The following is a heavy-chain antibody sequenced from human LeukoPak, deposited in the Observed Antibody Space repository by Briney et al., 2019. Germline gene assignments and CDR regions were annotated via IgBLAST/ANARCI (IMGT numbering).Heavy chain of an antibody. V-gene: IGHV1-69*04. D-gene: IGHD3-10*01. CDR3: ARDPNLMGP. CDR1: GYTFTSYG. J-gene: IGHJ5*02. Sequence: SVKVSCKASGYTFTSYGISWVRQAPGQGLEWMGRIIPILGIANYAQKFQGRVTITADKSTSTAYMELSSLRSEDTAVYYCARDPNLMGPWGQGTLVTVSS. CDR2: IIPILGIA.